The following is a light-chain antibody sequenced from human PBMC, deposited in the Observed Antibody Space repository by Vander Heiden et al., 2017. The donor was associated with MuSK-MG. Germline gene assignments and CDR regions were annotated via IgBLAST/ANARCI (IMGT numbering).Light chain of an antibody. Sequence: DTHMTQSPSSLSASIGDTVTITCRASQGISTWLAWYQQKADKAPKSLIYAASSLQSGVPSRFSGSGSGTHFTLTISSLQPEDFATYYCQQYNAYPPTFGRGTRLEIK. V-gene: IGKV1D-16*01. CDR1: QGISTW. CDR3: QQYNAYPPT. J-gene: IGKJ5*01. CDR2: AAS.